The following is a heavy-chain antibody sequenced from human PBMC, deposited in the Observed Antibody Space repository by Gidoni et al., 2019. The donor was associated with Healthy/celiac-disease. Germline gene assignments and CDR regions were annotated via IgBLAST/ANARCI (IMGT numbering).Heavy chain of an antibody. D-gene: IGHD2-15*01. Sequence: QVQLQESGPGLVKPSQTLSLTCPVSGGSISRGGYYWSWIRQHPGKGLEWIGYIYYSGSTYYNPSLKSRVTISVDTSKNQFSLKLSSVTAADTDVYYCARGYCSGGSCYWRIDAFDIWGQGTMVTVSS. J-gene: IGHJ3*02. V-gene: IGHV4-31*03. CDR3: ARGYCSGGSCYWRIDAFDI. CDR2: IYYSGST. CDR1: GGSISRGGYY.